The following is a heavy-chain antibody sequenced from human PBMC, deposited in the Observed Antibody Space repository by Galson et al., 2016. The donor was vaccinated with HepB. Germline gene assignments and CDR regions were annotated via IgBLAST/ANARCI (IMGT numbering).Heavy chain of an antibody. CDR1: GFTFTGYG. V-gene: IGHV3-33*01. D-gene: IGHD3-22*01. Sequence: SLRLSCAASGFTFTGYGMDWVRQAPGKGLEWVAVIRYDGGTTYYADSFKGRVTIFRDNSKNTLYIQLNSLRAEDTAVYYCARDGGGSSGYYLDYWGQGTLVTVSS. J-gene: IGHJ4*02. CDR2: IRYDGGTT. CDR3: ARDGGGSSGYYLDY.